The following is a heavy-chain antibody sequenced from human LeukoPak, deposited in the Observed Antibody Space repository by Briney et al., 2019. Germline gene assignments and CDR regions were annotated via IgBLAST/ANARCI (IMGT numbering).Heavy chain of an antibody. J-gene: IGHJ4*02. CDR1: GFTVSSNY. D-gene: IGHD3-22*01. CDR2: IYSGGST. CDR3: ARNGLYYYDSSGPLGY. Sequence: GGSLRLSCAASGFTVSSNYMSWVRQAPGKGLEWVSVIYSGGSTYYADSVKGRFTISRDNSKNTLYLQMNSLRAEDTAVYYCARNGLYYYDSSGPLGYWGQGTLVTVSS. V-gene: IGHV3-66*01.